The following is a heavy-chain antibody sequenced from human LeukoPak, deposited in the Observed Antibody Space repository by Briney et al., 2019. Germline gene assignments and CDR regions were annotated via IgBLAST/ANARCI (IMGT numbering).Heavy chain of an antibody. CDR2: INPNSGGT. Sequence: ASVKASCKASGYTFTGYYMHWVRQAPGQGLEWMGWINPNSGGTNYAQKFQGRVTMTRDTSISTAYMELSRLRSDDTAVYYCARSDYDSSGYGGPWGQGTLVTVSS. CDR3: ARSDYDSSGYGGP. D-gene: IGHD3-22*01. V-gene: IGHV1-2*02. CDR1: GYTFTGYY. J-gene: IGHJ5*02.